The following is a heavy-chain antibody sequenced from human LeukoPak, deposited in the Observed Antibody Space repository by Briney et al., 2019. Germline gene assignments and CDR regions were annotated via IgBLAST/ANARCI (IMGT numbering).Heavy chain of an antibody. V-gene: IGHV4-39*07. J-gene: IGHJ4*02. CDR3: AREEGGAIDY. D-gene: IGHD3-16*01. Sequence: DPSETLSLTCTVSGGSISSSSYYWGWIRQPPGKGLEWIGSIYYSGSTYYNPSLKSRVTISVDTSKNQFSLKLSSVTAADTAVYYCAREEGGAIDYWGQGTLVTVSS. CDR1: GGSISSSSYY. CDR2: IYYSGST.